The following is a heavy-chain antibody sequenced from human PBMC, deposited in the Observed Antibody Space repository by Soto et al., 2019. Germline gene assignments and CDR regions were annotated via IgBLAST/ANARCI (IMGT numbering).Heavy chain of an antibody. D-gene: IGHD3-22*01. Sequence: QVQLVQSGAEVKKPGSSVKVSCTASGGTFSSYAISWVRQAPGQGLEWMGGIIPIFGTANYAQKFQGRVTITADESTSTAYMELSSLRSEDTAVYYCARDRDYYDSSGYSSPYGMDVWGQGTTVTVSS. J-gene: IGHJ6*02. CDR1: GGTFSSYA. V-gene: IGHV1-69*01. CDR2: IIPIFGTA. CDR3: ARDRDYYDSSGYSSPYGMDV.